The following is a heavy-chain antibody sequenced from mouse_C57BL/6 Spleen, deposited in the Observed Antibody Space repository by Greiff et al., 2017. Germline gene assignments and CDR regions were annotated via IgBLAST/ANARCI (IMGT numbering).Heavy chain of an antibody. CDR3: ARREVYYGNSWFAY. Sequence: EVMLVESGGGLVKPGGSLKLSCAASGFTFSSYTMSWVRQTPEKRLEWVATISGGGGNTYYPDSVKGRFTISRDNAKNTLYLQMSSLRSEDTALYYCARREVYYGNSWFAYWGQGTLVTVSA. CDR1: GFTFSSYT. J-gene: IGHJ3*01. D-gene: IGHD2-1*01. V-gene: IGHV5-9*01. CDR2: ISGGGGNT.